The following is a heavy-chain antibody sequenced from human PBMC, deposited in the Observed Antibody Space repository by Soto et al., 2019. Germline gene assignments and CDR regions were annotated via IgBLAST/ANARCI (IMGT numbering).Heavy chain of an antibody. Sequence: GGSLRLSCAASGFTFSSYGMHWVRQAPGKGLEWVAVIWYDGSNKYYADSVKGRFTISRDNSKNTLYLQMNSLRAEDTAVYYCARDISLRGYSYGVDYWVQGTLVTVSS. D-gene: IGHD5-18*01. CDR3: ARDISLRGYSYGVDY. V-gene: IGHV3-33*01. CDR2: IWYDGSNK. CDR1: GFTFSSYG. J-gene: IGHJ4*02.